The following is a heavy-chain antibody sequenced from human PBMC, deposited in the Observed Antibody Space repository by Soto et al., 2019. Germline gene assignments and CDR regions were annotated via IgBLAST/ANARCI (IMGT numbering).Heavy chain of an antibody. CDR3: AFGRPAASSWLDP. J-gene: IGHJ5*02. CDR1: GYTFNTYY. V-gene: IGHV1-46*02. D-gene: IGHD2-2*01. Sequence: QDQLVQSGTEVKKPGDSVRVSCKAVGYTFNTYYVHWVRQAPGQGLEWMGIINPSGGPTSYAQRFQGSVTMTRDTYTSTVYMDMSSLTSDDTAVYFCAFGRPAASSWLDPWGQGTLVSVSS. CDR2: INPSGGPT.